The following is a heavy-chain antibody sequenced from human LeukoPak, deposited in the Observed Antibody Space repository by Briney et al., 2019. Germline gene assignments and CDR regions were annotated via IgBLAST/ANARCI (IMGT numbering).Heavy chain of an antibody. CDR2: ISSSSSYI. D-gene: IGHD3-10*02. Sequence: GGSLRLSGAASGFTFSSYSMNWGRQAPGKGLEWVSAISSSSSYIYYADSAKGRFTISRDNAKNSLYLQMNSLRAEDTAVYYCAREEGEMFGELSCLMDVWGKGTTVTVSS. V-gene: IGHV3-21*01. CDR3: AREEGEMFGELSCLMDV. J-gene: IGHJ6*04. CDR1: GFTFSSYS.